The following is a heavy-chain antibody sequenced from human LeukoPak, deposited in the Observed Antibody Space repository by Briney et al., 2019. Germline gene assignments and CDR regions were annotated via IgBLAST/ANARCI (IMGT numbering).Heavy chain of an antibody. CDR3: ARGSPAAGTPTPLDS. CDR1: GGSISSYY. D-gene: IGHD6-13*01. V-gene: IGHV4-59*01. Sequence: SETLSLTCTVSGGSISSYYWRWIRQPPGKGLEWIGYIYYSGSTNYNPSLKSRVTISVDTSKNQFSLKLSSVTAADTAVYYCARGSPAAGTPTPLDSWGQGTLVTVSS. CDR2: IYYSGST. J-gene: IGHJ4*02.